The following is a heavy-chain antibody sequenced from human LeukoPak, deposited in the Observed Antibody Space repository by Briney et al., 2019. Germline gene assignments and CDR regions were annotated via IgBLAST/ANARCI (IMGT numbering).Heavy chain of an antibody. CDR1: GFTFSDYW. D-gene: IGHD2-15*01. Sequence: GGSLRLSCAASGFTFSDYWIHWVRQAPGKGLVWVSRINNDGTNTIYADSVKGRFSISRDNAKNTLPLQMSSVRAEDTAVYYCARGSFLHSFDIWGQGTMVTVSS. CDR3: ARGSFLHSFDI. J-gene: IGHJ3*02. V-gene: IGHV3-74*01. CDR2: INNDGTNT.